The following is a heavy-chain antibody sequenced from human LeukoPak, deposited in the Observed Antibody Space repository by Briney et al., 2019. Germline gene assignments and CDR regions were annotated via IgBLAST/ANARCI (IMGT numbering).Heavy chain of an antibody. CDR2: IYHSGST. CDR3: AREIVVVAATGYYGMDV. CDR1: GYSISISYY. Sequence: PSETLSLTCTVSGYSISISYYWNWIRQSPGKGLEWIGSIYHSGSTYYNPTLKSRVTISMDTSKNQFSLKLNSVTAADTAVYYCAREIVVVAATGYYGMDVWGQGTTVTVSS. J-gene: IGHJ6*02. V-gene: IGHV4-38-2*02. D-gene: IGHD2-15*01.